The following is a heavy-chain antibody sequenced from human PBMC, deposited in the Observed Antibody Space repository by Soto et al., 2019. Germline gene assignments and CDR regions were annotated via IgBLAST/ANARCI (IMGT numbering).Heavy chain of an antibody. J-gene: IGHJ4*02. CDR2: INTDGSST. CDR3: AKRGVDTFGLSY. D-gene: IGHD3-10*01. CDR1: GFTFSSFW. V-gene: IGHV3-74*01. Sequence: EVQLVESGGGLVQPGGSLRLSCAVSGFTFSSFWMHWVRQAPGEGLVWVSRINTDGSSTSYADSVKGRFTISRDNAKHTLYLQMNSLRVEDTAMYYCAKRGVDTFGLSYWGQGTLVTVSS.